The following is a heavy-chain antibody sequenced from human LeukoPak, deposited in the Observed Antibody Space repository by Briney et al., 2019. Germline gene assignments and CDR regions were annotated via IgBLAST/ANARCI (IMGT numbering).Heavy chain of an antibody. CDR2: ISGSGGST. CDR3: AKVPRGVVVSYYFDY. CDR1: GFTFSSYA. Sequence: GGSLRLSCAASGFTFSSYAMSWVRQAPGKGLEWVSAISGSGGSTYYADSVKGRFTISRDNSKNTLYLQMNSLRAEDTAVYYCAKVPRGVVVSYYFDYWGQGTLVTVSS. D-gene: IGHD3-22*01. V-gene: IGHV3-23*01. J-gene: IGHJ4*02.